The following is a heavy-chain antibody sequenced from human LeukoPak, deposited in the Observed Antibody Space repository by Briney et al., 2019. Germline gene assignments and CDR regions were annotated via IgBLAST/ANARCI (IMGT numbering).Heavy chain of an antibody. V-gene: IGHV3-30-3*01. J-gene: IGHJ6*02. D-gene: IGHD4-11*01. CDR2: ISYDGSNK. CDR1: GFTFSSYA. Sequence: PGGSLRLSCAASGFTFSSYAMHWVRQAPGKGLEWVAVISYDGSNKYYADSVKGRFTISRDNSKNTLYLQMNGLRAEDTAVYYCAKATGRADFSSDGGYYGLDVWGQGTAVTVSS. CDR3: AKATGRADFSSDGGYYGLDV.